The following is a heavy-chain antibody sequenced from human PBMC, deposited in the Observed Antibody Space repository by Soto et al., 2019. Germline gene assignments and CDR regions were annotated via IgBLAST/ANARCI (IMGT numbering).Heavy chain of an antibody. CDR3: ARDGGALAVDP. V-gene: IGHV4-31*03. J-gene: IGHJ5*02. CDR1: GGSISSGGYY. D-gene: IGHD3-16*01. Sequence: QVQLQESGPGLVKPSQTLSLTCTVSGGSISSGGYYWSWIRQHPGKVLEWIGYIYYSGDTYYNPYLKSRATISLDTSKHQFSLKLNSVTAAHPAVYYSARDGGALAVDPWGQGSLVTVSS. CDR2: IYYSGDT.